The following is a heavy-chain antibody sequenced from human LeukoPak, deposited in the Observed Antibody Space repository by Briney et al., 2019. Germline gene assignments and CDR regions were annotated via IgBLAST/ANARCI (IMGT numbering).Heavy chain of an antibody. CDR3: ARDGSGWTLYYYGMDV. D-gene: IGHD6-19*01. V-gene: IGHV7-4-1*02. J-gene: IGHJ6*02. Sequence: ASVKVSCKASGYTFTSYAMNWVRQAPGQGLKWMGWINTNTGNPTYAQGFTGRFVFSLDTSVSTAYLQISSLKAEDTAVYYCARDGSGWTLYYYGMDVWGQGTTVTVSS. CDR2: INTNTGNP. CDR1: GYTFTSYA.